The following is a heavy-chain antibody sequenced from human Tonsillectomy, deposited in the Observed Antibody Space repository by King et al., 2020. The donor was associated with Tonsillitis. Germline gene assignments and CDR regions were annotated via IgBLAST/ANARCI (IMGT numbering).Heavy chain of an antibody. J-gene: IGHJ4*02. CDR3: AKDGSAYYSGIDD. Sequence: VQLVESGGGLVQPGRSLRLSCAASGFTFDDYAMHWVRQIPGKGLEWVSSITWNSGHRGYADSLKGRFTISRDNAKKSLYLQMNSLRAEDTALYYCAKDGSAYYSGIDDWGQGTLVTVSS. V-gene: IGHV3-9*01. CDR1: GFTFDDYA. D-gene: IGHD3-3*01. CDR2: ITWNSGHR.